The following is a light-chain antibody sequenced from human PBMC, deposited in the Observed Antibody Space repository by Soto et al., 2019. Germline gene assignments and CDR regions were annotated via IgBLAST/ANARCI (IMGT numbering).Light chain of an antibody. CDR2: AAS. CDR3: QQSYSTPIT. CDR1: QHINSW. J-gene: IGKJ5*01. V-gene: IGKV1-39*01. Sequence: DIQMTQSPSTLSASVGDRVIITCRASQHINSWLAWYQQRPGKAPKLLVYAASSLQSGVPSRFSGSGSGTDFTLTISSLQPEDFATYYCQQSYSTPITFGQGTRLEIK.